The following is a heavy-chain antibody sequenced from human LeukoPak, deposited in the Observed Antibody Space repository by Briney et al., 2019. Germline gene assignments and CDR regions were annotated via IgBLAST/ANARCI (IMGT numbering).Heavy chain of an antibody. J-gene: IGHJ4*02. CDR1: GGSISSYY. CDR2: IRYSGNT. D-gene: IGHD6-19*01. Sequence: SETLSLTCTVSGGSISSYYWSRIRQPPGKGLEWIGSIRYSGNTHYNPSLKSRVTISVDTSKNQFSLRLRSVTAADTAVYYCARERSGWYGGDYWGQGTLVTVSS. CDR3: ARERSGWYGGDY. V-gene: IGHV4-39*07.